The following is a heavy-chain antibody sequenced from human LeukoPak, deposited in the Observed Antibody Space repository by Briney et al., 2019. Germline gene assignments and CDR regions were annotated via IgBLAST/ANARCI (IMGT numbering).Heavy chain of an antibody. CDR3: ARAGVAVAGTGGGAFDI. J-gene: IGHJ3*02. CDR1: GGTFSSYA. Sequence: VASVKVSCKASGGTFSSYAISWVRQAPGQGLEWMGRIIPIFGTANYAQEFQGRVTITTDESTSTAYMELSSLRSEDTAVYYCARAGVAVAGTGGGAFDIWGQGTMVTVSS. CDR2: IIPIFGTA. D-gene: IGHD6-19*01. V-gene: IGHV1-69*05.